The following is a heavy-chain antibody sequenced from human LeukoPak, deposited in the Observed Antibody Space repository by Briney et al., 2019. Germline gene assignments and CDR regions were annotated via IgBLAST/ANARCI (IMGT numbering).Heavy chain of an antibody. J-gene: IGHJ4*02. CDR2: IYYSGST. CDR3: ARHTGGVGLDY. Sequence: SETLSLTCTVSGGSISSYYWSWIRQPPGKGLEWIGYIYYSGSTSYNPSLKSRVTISVDTSKNQFSLKLSSVTAADTAVYYCARHTGGVGLDYWGQGTLVTASS. V-gene: IGHV4-59*08. CDR1: GGSISSYY. D-gene: IGHD1-26*01.